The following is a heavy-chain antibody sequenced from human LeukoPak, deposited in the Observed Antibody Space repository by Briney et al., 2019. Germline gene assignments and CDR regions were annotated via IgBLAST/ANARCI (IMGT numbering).Heavy chain of an antibody. CDR3: ARVVGGGSGSLKQYGMDV. J-gene: IGHJ6*02. CDR1: GYTFTSYG. Sequence: RASVKVSCKASGYTFTSYGISWVRPAPGQGLEWMGWISAYNGNTNYAQKLQGRVTMTTDTSTSTAYMELRSLRSDDTAVYYCARVVGGGSGSLKQYGMDVWGQGTTVTVSS. CDR2: ISAYNGNT. V-gene: IGHV1-18*01. D-gene: IGHD3-10*01.